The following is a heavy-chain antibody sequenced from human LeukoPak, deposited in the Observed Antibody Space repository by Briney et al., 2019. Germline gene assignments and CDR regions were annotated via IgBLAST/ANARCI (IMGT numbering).Heavy chain of an antibody. CDR2: INPNSGGT. V-gene: IGHV1-2*02. J-gene: IGHJ4*02. D-gene: IGHD3-3*01. Sequence: ASVKVSCKASGYTFTGYYMHWVRQAPGQGLEWMGWINPNSGGTNYAQKFQSRVTMTRDTSISTAYMELSRLRSDDTAVYYCARGRDYDFWSGCYGYWGQGTLVTVSS. CDR3: ARGRDYDFWSGCYGY. CDR1: GYTFTGYY.